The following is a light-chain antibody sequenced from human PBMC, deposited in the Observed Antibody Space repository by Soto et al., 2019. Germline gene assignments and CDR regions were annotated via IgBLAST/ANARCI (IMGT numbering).Light chain of an antibody. CDR2: GAS. Sequence: EIVMTQSPATLSVSPGERATLSCRASQSVSSNLAWYQQKPGQAPRLLIYGASTRATGIPARFSGSGSGTEFTLTISSLQSEDVAVYYCQQYNNWPLFGQGTKVEIK. J-gene: IGKJ1*01. CDR3: QQYNNWPL. CDR1: QSVSSN. V-gene: IGKV3-15*01.